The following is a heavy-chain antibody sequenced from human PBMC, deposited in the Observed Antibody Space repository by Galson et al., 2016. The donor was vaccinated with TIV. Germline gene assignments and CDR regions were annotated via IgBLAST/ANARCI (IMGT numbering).Heavy chain of an antibody. D-gene: IGHD3-3*02. V-gene: IGHV1-69*04. CDR2: INPAVGLT. CDR3: SSASHLVPTVHHY. CDR1: GGTFNSYD. J-gene: IGHJ4*02. Sequence: SVKVSCKASGGTFNSYDISWLRQVPGQGFEWMGRINPAVGLTKYAQRFQGRIAITAAYMELSSPRSEDTAVYYCSSASHLVPTVHHYWGQGTPVTVSS.